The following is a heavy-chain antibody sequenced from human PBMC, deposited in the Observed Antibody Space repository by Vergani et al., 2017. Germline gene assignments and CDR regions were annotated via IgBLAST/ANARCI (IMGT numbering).Heavy chain of an antibody. CDR1: GGSISSGSYY. V-gene: IGHV4-61*02. CDR2: ISTSGST. J-gene: IGHJ4*02. CDR3: ARAAAAAWDY. Sequence: QVQLQESGPGLVKPSQTLSLTCTVSGGSISSGSYYWGWIRQPAGKGLEWIGRISTSGSTNYNPSLKSRVTISLDTSKNQFSLKLNSLTAADTAVYYCARAAAAAWDYWGEGTLVTVSS. D-gene: IGHD6-13*01.